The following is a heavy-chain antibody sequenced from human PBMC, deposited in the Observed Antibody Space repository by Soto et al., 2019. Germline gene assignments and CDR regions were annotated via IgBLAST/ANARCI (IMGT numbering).Heavy chain of an antibody. CDR2: IYHSGST. CDR3: ARGQYQLLNFDY. CDR1: GGSISSGGYS. D-gene: IGHD2-2*01. J-gene: IGHJ4*02. V-gene: IGHV4-30-2*01. Sequence: ASETLSLTCAVSGGSISSGGYSWSWIRQPPGKGLEWIGYIYHSGSTYYNPSLKSRVTISVDRSKNQFSLKLSSVTAADTAVSYCARGQYQLLNFDYWGQGTLVTVSS.